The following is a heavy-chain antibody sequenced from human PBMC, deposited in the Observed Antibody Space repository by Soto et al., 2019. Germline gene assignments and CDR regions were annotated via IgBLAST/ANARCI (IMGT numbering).Heavy chain of an antibody. J-gene: IGHJ1*01. CDR1: GFTFDDYA. CDR3: VKDESINWYSGHFRH. V-gene: IGHV3-9*01. D-gene: IGHD6-13*01. CDR2: INWNSGRI. Sequence: EVQLVESGGGLVQPGRSLRLSCAASGFTFDDYAMHWGRQVPGKGLEWVSGINWNSGRIGYGDSVKGRFAISRDNAKNSLHLQMNSLSDEDTDFYYCVKDESINWYSGHFRHWGQGTLVTVSS.